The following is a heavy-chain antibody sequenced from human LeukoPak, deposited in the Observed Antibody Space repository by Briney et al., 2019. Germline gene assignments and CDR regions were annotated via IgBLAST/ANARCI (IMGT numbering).Heavy chain of an antibody. D-gene: IGHD5-18*01. V-gene: IGHV4-59*01. CDR3: ARDRGYSYGYDY. Sequence: SETLSLTCTVSGGSISSYYWSWIRQSPGKGLEWIGYISYSGSTNYNPSLKSRVTISVDTSKNQFSLKLRSATAADTAVYYCARDRGYSYGYDYWGQGTLVTVSS. CDR2: ISYSGST. CDR1: GGSISSYY. J-gene: IGHJ4*02.